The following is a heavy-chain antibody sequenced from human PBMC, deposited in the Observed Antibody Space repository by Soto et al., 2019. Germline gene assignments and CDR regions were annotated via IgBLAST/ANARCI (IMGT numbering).Heavy chain of an antibody. CDR1: GEKFNSYW. V-gene: IGHV5-51*01. Sequence: EMQLVQSGAELKKPGESLRISCKGSGEKFNSYWINWVRQRPGKGLEWMGIISPGDSDTGYSPSFEGQVTISADKSSNTTYLQWASLKASDTAIYYCARPKVYCRAGRCYSRITHGMDVWGQGPTVTVSS. CDR2: ISPGDSDT. CDR3: ARPKVYCRAGRCYSRITHGMDV. D-gene: IGHD2-15*01. J-gene: IGHJ6*02.